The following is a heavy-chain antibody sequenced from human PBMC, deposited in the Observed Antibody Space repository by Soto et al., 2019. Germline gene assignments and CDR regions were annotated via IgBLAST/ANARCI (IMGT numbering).Heavy chain of an antibody. CDR2: MYNTGST. D-gene: IGHD2-21*02. J-gene: IGHJ6*02. CDR3: ARDLWGYCGTDCYPLDV. CDR1: GCCFSGYY. V-gene: IGHV4-59*01. Sequence: SESLSLSCTAYGCCFSGYYWSWIRQPPGKGLEWIGYMYNTGSTVYNPSFKSRVTISVDTSKNQFSLKLNSVTAADTAVYYCARDLWGYCGTDCYPLDVWGQGTTVT.